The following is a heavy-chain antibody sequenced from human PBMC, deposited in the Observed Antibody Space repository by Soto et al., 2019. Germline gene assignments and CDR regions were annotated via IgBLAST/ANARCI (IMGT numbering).Heavy chain of an antibody. CDR1: GYSFTSYW. D-gene: IGHD2-15*01. J-gene: IGHJ6*02. CDR2: IDPSDSYT. Sequence: PGESLKIYCKGSGYSFTSYWISWVRQMPGKGLEWMGRIDPSDSYTNYSPSFQGHVTISADKSISTAYLQWSSLKASDTAMYYCARHISYCSGGSYYYVYYYDIHVCRQRSTFTV. V-gene: IGHV5-10-1*01. CDR3: ARHISYCSGGSYYYVYYYDIHV.